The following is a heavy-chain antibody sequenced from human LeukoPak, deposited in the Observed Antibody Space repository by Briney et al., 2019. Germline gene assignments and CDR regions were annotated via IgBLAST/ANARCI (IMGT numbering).Heavy chain of an antibody. CDR2: ISSSSSYI. J-gene: IGHJ4*02. CDR3: ARGYGYPDY. D-gene: IGHD4-17*01. CDR1: VFTFSSYS. V-gene: IGHV3-21*01. Sequence: KPGGSLRLSCAASVFTFSSYSMNWVRQSPGKGVEWVSSISSSSSYIYDAHSVKGRFTISRDNAKNSLYLQMNSLRAEDTAVYYCARGYGYPDYWGQGTLVTVSS.